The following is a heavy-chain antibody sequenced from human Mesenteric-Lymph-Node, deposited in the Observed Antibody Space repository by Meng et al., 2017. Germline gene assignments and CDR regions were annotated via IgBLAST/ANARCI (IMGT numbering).Heavy chain of an antibody. CDR3: ARDPGYSSGWPYFDY. CDR1: GYTFTNYG. V-gene: IGHV1-18*01. CDR2: ISAYSGNT. J-gene: IGHJ4*02. D-gene: IGHD6-19*01. Sequence: ASVKVSCKASGYTFTNYGISWVRQAPGQGLEWMGWISAYSGNTNYAQKVQDRVTMTTDTFTSTAYMELRSLRSDDTAVYYCARDPGYSSGWPYFDYWGQGILVTVSS.